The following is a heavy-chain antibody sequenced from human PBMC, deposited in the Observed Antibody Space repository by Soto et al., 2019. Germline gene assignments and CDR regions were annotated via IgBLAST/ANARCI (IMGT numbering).Heavy chain of an antibody. CDR2: INPGAGST. CDR1: GCTFTSYY. V-gene: IGHV1-46*03. Sequence: QVQLVQSGAEVKEPGASVKVSCKASGCTFTSYYIHWVRQAPGQGLEWMGIINPGAGSTSYAQKFQGRVTMTRDTSTSTVYMELSSLRSEDTAVYYCARPQPIGYSSGWSRYYCDYWGQGTLVTVSS. CDR3: ARPQPIGYSSGWSRYYCDY. D-gene: IGHD6-19*01. J-gene: IGHJ4*02.